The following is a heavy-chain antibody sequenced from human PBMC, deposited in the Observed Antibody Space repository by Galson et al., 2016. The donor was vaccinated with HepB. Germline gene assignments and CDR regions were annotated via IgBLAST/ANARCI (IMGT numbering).Heavy chain of an antibody. D-gene: IGHD1-26*01. CDR1: GYTFAKYT. CDR2: INTGDGTT. CDR3: VREVAATFRFDF. J-gene: IGHJ4*02. Sequence: SVKVSCKASGYTFAKYTVQWLRQAPGQRLEWMGWINTGDGTTKYSQKFQGRVTFTRDTSASTAYMELSSLRSEDTAVYYRVREVAATFRFDFWGPGTLVTVSS. V-gene: IGHV1-3*04.